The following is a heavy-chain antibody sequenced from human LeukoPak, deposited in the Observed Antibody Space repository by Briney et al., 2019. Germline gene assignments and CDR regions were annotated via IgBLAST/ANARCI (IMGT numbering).Heavy chain of an antibody. CDR2: ISNDGSRK. CDR3: ARDRAWNYFDY. CDR1: GFTFSRHG. D-gene: IGHD3-3*01. V-gene: IGHV3-30*03. J-gene: IGHJ4*02. Sequence: GGSLRLSCAPSGFTFSRHGMHWVRRAPGKGLEWVAVISNDGSRKYYAHSVEGRFTISRDNSKNTLYLQMDSLRAEDTAVYYCARDRAWNYFDYWGQGTLVTVSS.